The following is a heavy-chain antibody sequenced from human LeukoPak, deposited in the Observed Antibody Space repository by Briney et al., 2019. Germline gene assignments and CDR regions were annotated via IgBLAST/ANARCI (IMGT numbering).Heavy chain of an antibody. CDR1: GGSISGYY. D-gene: IGHD3-16*01. CDR3: ARVMITFGGVTDY. Sequence: SETLSLTCTVSGGSISGYYWSWIRQPPGKGLEWIGHIHYSGSTNYNPSLRGRVTISLDTSKTQFSLNLRSVTAADTAVYYCARVMITFGGVTDYWGQGTLVTVSS. V-gene: IGHV4-59*08. J-gene: IGHJ4*02. CDR2: IHYSGST.